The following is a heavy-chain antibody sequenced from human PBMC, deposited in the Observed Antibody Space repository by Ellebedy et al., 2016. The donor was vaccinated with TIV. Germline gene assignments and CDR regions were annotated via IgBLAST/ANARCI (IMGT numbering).Heavy chain of an antibody. CDR2: LTADGRST. V-gene: IGHV3-23*01. J-gene: IGHJ4*02. CDR3: RPGHYSDA. Sequence: GGSLRLXXTASCFSLSNSFMSWIRQAPGKGLEWVSTLTADGRSTYFADSVKGRFTISRDNSKNTVYLQMNSLRSEDTAVYYCRPGHYSDAWGQGTLVTVSS. CDR1: CFSLSNSF.